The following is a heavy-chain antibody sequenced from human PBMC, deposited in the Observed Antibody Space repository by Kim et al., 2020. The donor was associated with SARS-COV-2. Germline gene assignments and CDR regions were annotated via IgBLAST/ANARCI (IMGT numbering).Heavy chain of an antibody. J-gene: IGHJ3*02. D-gene: IGHD3-22*01. CDR1: GGSISSYY. CDR3: AREGYYDSSGYYHHDALDI. CDR2: IYYSGST. Sequence: SETLSLTCTVSGGSISSYYWSWIRQPPGKGPEWIGYIYYSGSTKYNPSLKSRVTISVDTSKNQLSLKLSSVTAADTAVYYCAREGYYDSSGYYHHDALDIWGQGTMVTVSS. V-gene: IGHV4-59*13.